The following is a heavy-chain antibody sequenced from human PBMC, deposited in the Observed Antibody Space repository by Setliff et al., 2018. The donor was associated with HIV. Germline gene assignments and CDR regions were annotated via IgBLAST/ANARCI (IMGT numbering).Heavy chain of an antibody. V-gene: IGHV4-38-2*02. CDR1: GSSISSNYY. Sequence: SETLSLTCTVSGSSISSNYYWAWIRQAPGKGLEWIGCIDASANTYYIPSLKSRATISIDTSKNQLSLKLRSVTAADTAVYYCARIGSGWSVGWFYFDFWGQGTLVTVSP. CDR3: ARIGSGWSVGWFYFDF. J-gene: IGHJ4*02. CDR2: IDASANT. D-gene: IGHD6-13*01.